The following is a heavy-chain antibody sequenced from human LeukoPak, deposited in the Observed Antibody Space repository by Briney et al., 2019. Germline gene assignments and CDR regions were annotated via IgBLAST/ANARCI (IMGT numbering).Heavy chain of an antibody. D-gene: IGHD6-19*01. J-gene: IGHJ4*02. Sequence: KPSETLSLTCTVSGGSMSSYYWSWIRQPPGKGLEWIGYIYYSGSTNYNPSLKSRVTISVDTSKNQFSLKLSSVTAADTAVYYCARGYSSGWYYFDYWGQGTLVTVSS. CDR3: ARGYSSGWYYFDY. CDR1: GGSMSSYY. V-gene: IGHV4-59*01. CDR2: IYYSGST.